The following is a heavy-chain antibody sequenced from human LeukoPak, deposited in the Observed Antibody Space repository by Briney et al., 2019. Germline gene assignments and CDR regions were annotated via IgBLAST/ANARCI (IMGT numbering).Heavy chain of an antibody. V-gene: IGHV3-30*02. CDR3: ATLDVGATVY. D-gene: IGHD1-26*01. Sequence: GGSLRLSCAASGFTFSSYGMHWVRQAPGKGLEWLAFIRYDGSNKYYADSVKGRFTISRDNSKNTLYLQMNSLRAEDTAVYYCATLDVGATVYWGQGTLVTVSS. CDR1: GFTFSSYG. J-gene: IGHJ4*02. CDR2: IRYDGSNK.